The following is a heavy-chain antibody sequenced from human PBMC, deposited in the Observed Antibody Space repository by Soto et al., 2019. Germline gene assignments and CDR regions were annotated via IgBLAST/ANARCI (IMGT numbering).Heavy chain of an antibody. Sequence: GGSLRLSCAASGFTFSDYYINWFRQAPGKGLEWVSYISSSGSSIYYADSVKGRFTISRDNAKNSLYLQMNSLRAEDTAVYYCARVRTSMIQVVFDYWGQGTQVTVSS. V-gene: IGHV3-11*01. CDR1: GFTFSDYY. J-gene: IGHJ4*02. D-gene: IGHD3-22*01. CDR2: ISSSGSSI. CDR3: ARVRTSMIQVVFDY.